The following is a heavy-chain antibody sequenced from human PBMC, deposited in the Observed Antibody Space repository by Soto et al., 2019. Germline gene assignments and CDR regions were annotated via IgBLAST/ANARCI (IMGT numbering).Heavy chain of an antibody. Sequence: SETLSLTCTVSGGSISSYYWSWIRQPPGKGLEWIGYIYYSGSTNYNPSLKSRVTVSVDTSKNQFSLKLSSVTAADTAVYYCAREATSSSGNFDYWGQGTLVTVSS. V-gene: IGHV4-59*01. D-gene: IGHD6-6*01. CDR2: IYYSGST. CDR3: AREATSSSGNFDY. CDR1: GGSISSYY. J-gene: IGHJ4*02.